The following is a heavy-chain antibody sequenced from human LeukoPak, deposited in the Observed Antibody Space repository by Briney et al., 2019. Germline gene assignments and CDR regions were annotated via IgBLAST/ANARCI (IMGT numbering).Heavy chain of an antibody. D-gene: IGHD6-19*01. J-gene: IGHJ4*02. CDR3: ARGQWLAPIDY. Sequence: PGRSLRLSCAASGFTFSSYAMHWVRQAPGKGLEWVAVISYDGSNKYYADSVKGRFTISRDNSKDTLYLQMNSLRAEDTAVYYCARGQWLAPIDYWGQGTLVTVSS. CDR2: ISYDGSNK. V-gene: IGHV3-30*04. CDR1: GFTFSSYA.